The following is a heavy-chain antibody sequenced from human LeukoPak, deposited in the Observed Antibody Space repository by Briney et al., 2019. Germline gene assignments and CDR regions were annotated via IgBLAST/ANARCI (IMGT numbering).Heavy chain of an antibody. V-gene: IGHV3-21*01. D-gene: IGHD6-13*01. Sequence: KAGGSLRLSCAASGFTFSSYSMNWVRQAPGKGLEWVSSISSRSSYIYYADSVKGRFTISRDNAKNSLYLQMNSLRAEDTAVYYCARDLGTAVGRGGDYWGQGTLVTVSS. CDR1: GFTFSSYS. CDR2: ISSRSSYI. J-gene: IGHJ4*02. CDR3: ARDLGTAVGRGGDY.